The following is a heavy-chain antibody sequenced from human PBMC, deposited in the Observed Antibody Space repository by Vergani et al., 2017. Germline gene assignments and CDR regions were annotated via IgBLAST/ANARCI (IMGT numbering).Heavy chain of an antibody. J-gene: IGHJ3*02. CDR1: GGSISSSSYY. CDR2: SYYSGST. CDR3: ARSITMIVVVLDAFDI. D-gene: IGHD3-22*01. V-gene: IGHV4-39*07. Sequence: QVQLQESGPGLVKPSETLSLTCTVSGGSISSSSYYWGWIRQPPGKGLEWIGSSYYSGSTYYNPSLKSRVTISVDTSKNQCSLKLSSVTAADTAVYYCARSITMIVVVLDAFDIWGQGTMVTVSS.